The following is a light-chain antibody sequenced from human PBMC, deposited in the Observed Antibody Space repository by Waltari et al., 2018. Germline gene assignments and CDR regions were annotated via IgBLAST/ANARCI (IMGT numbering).Light chain of an antibody. V-gene: IGKV1-6*01. J-gene: IGKJ3*01. CDR2: AAS. Sequence: IQMTQSPSALSASVGDRVTISCRASQNIYSNLAWYQQKPGKAPKLLIYAASSLQSGIPSRFSGSGSGTDFTLTISSLQPEDSAAYYCQHYYDNLTFGPGTKLEIK. CDR3: QHYYDNLT. CDR1: QNIYSN.